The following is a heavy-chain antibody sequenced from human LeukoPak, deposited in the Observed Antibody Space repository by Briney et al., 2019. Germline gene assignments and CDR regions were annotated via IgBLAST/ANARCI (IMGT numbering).Heavy chain of an antibody. CDR3: ARDGGLGRNWFDP. D-gene: IGHD6-25*01. J-gene: IGHJ5*02. V-gene: IGHV4-59*12. CDR2: IYYSGST. CDR1: GGSISSYY. Sequence: PSETLSLTCSVSGGSISSYYWSWIRRPPGKGLGGIGYIYYSGSTNYNPSLKSRVTISVDTSKNQFSLKLSSVTAADTAVYYCARDGGLGRNWFDPWGQGTLVTVSS.